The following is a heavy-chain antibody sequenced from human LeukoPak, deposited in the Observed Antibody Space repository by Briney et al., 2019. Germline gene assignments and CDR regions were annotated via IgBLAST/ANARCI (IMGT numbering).Heavy chain of an antibody. J-gene: IGHJ3*02. D-gene: IGHD6-19*01. CDR1: RLTFSSYE. CDR2: ISSSSSII. CDR3: ARDRVSSGWYAFDI. Sequence: GGSLRLSCAASRLTFSSYEMNWVRQAPGKGLEWLSHISSSSSIIYYADSVKGRFTVSRDNAKNSLYLQMNSLRAEDTAVYYCARDRVSSGWYAFDIWGQGTMVTVSS. V-gene: IGHV3-48*03.